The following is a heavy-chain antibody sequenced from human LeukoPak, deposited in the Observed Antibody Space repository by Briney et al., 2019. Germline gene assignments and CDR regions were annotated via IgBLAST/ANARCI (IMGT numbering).Heavy chain of an antibody. CDR1: GGSIGSSGFY. Sequence: SETLSLTCKVSGGSIGSSGFYWGWIRQPPGKGLEWIGSIYYPESTHYNPSLESRVTISVDTSKYQVSLKLSSVTAADTAVYYCARLLRGYYYGMDVWGQGTTVTVSS. CDR3: ARLLRGYYYGMDV. J-gene: IGHJ6*02. V-gene: IGHV4-39*01. CDR2: IYYPEST.